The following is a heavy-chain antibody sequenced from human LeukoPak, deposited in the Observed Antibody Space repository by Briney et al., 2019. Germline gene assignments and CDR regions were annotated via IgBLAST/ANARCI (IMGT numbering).Heavy chain of an antibody. CDR2: ISYSAST. CDR1: GDSISSSSYY. J-gene: IGHJ5*02. CDR3: VRGRYRSCWFKDKNWFHL. Sequence: AETLSLSCTVSGDSISSSSYYWGRIPQPPGKGLEWIGSISYSASTYYNPSVKRRVTISVDTPKHQFSLKLSSVTAADTAVYYCVRGRYRSCWFKDKNWFHLWGQGIPVTVSS. V-gene: IGHV4-39*07. D-gene: IGHD6-19*01.